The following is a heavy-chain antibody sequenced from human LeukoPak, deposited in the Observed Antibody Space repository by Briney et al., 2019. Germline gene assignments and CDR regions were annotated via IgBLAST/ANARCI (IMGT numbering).Heavy chain of an antibody. CDR3: ARDPRVSDFWSLDP. CDR2: INPNSGGT. J-gene: IGHJ5*02. Sequence: ASVKVSCKASGYTFTGYYMHWVRQAPGQGLEWMGWINPNSGGTNYAQKFQGRVTMTRDTCISSAYMELSRLRSDDTAVYYCARDPRVSDFWSLDPWGQGTLVTVSS. V-gene: IGHV1-2*02. CDR1: GYTFTGYY. D-gene: IGHD2-21*02.